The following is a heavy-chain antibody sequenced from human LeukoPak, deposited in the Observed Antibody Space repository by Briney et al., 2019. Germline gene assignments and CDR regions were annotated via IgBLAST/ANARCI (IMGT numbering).Heavy chain of an antibody. V-gene: IGHV3-48*01. CDR3: ARDPRYCSSTSCYSYFDY. Sequence: GGSLRLSCAASGFTFSSYSMNWVRQAPGKGLEWVSYISSSSSTIYYADSVRGRFTISRDNAKNSLYLQMNSLRAEDTAVYYCARDPRYCSSTSCYSYFDYWGQGTLVTVSS. D-gene: IGHD2-2*01. CDR1: GFTFSSYS. J-gene: IGHJ4*02. CDR2: ISSSSSTI.